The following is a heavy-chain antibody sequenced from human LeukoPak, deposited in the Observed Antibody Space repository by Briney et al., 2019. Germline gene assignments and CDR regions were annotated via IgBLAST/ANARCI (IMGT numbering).Heavy chain of an antibody. D-gene: IGHD5-24*01. J-gene: IGHJ4*02. CDR3: ARGQFPDY. CDR1: GVTFSGYT. V-gene: IGHV3-21*01. CDR2: IISTSSSI. Sequence: GGSLRLSCGASGVTFSGYTMNWVRQAPGKGLEWVSSIISTSSSIYYADSVKGRFTISRDDTKNLLYLQMNSLRDEDTAVYYCARGQFPDYWGQGILLTVSS.